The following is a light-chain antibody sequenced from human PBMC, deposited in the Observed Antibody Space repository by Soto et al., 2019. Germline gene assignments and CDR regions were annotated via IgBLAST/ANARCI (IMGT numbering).Light chain of an antibody. CDR3: SSYSSSSTLFV. Sequence: EPASVSASPGHTITISCTGTSSDVGAYKYVSWYQQHPGKAPKVMIYEVSNRPSGVSNRFSGSKSGNTASLTISGLQAEDEADYFCSSYSSSSTLFVFGTGTKSPS. V-gene: IGLV2-14*01. J-gene: IGLJ1*01. CDR1: SSDVGAYKY. CDR2: EVS.